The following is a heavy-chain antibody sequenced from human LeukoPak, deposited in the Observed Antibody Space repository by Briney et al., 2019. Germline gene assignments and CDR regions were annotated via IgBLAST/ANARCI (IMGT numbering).Heavy chain of an antibody. CDR1: GGSISSYY. D-gene: IGHD2-2*01. CDR3: ARGRYCSSTSCYVVDY. V-gene: IGHV4-59*01. CDR2: IYYSGST. Sequence: SETLSLTCTVSGGSISSYYWSWIRQPPGKGLEWIGYIYYSGSTNYNPSLRSRVTISVDTSKNQFSLKLSSVTAADTAVYYCARGRYCSSTSCYVVDYWGQGTLVTVSS. J-gene: IGHJ4*02.